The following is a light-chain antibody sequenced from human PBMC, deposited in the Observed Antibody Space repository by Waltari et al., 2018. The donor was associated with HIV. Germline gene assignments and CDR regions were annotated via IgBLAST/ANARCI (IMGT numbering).Light chain of an antibody. J-gene: IGKJ4*01. CDR3: QQYYSVPPT. CDR1: RTVFYSSDNRNY. CDR2: WAS. Sequence: DIVMTQSPDSLAVSLGERATINCTSSRTVFYSSDNRNYLAWYLQRPGQSPKVLIFWASTRAFGVPDRFSGSGSGTDSSLTLSSLQADDVGIYYCQQYYSVPPTFGGGTKVEI. V-gene: IGKV4-1*01.